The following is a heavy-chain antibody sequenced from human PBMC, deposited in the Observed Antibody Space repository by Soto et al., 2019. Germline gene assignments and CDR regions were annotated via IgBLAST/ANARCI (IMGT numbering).Heavy chain of an antibody. J-gene: IGHJ4*02. V-gene: IGHV3-15*07. CDR2: IKSKTDGGTT. CDR1: TFTFINAW. D-gene: IGHD2-15*01. Sequence: EVQLVESGGDLVQPGVSLRLSCTASTFTFINAWMSWVRQAPGKGLEWVGRIKSKTDGGTTDYAAAVKGRFTISRDDSQNTLYLQMNSLKTEDTAIYYCATDPLRWHLAVDYWGQGTLVTVCS. CDR3: ATDPLRWHLAVDY.